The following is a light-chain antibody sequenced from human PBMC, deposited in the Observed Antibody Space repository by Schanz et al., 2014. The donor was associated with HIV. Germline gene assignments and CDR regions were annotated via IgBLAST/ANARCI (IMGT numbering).Light chain of an antibody. V-gene: IGLV2-8*01. CDR3: CSFARSNTYV. Sequence: QSALTQPPSASGSPGQSVTISCTGTSSDVGGYNYVSWYQQHPGKAPKLMIYEVSKRPSGVPDRFSGSKSGNTASLTISGLQAEDEADYYCCSFARSNTYVFGTGTKLTVL. CDR2: EVS. CDR1: SSDVGGYNY. J-gene: IGLJ1*01.